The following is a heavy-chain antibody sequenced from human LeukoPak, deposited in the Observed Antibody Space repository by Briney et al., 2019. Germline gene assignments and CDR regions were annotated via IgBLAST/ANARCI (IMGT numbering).Heavy chain of an antibody. Sequence: GASVKVSCKASGYTFTGYYMHWVRPAPGQGLEWVGWISAYNGDTHYAQIFQDRVTLTRDTSINTAYMELSRLRSDGTAVYFCARDQMFTNTGFGSFFYYYYMDVWGKGTTVTVSS. J-gene: IGHJ6*03. D-gene: IGHD3-10*01. CDR3: ARDQMFTNTGFGSFFYYYYMDV. V-gene: IGHV1-2*02. CDR1: GYTFTGYY. CDR2: ISAYNGDT.